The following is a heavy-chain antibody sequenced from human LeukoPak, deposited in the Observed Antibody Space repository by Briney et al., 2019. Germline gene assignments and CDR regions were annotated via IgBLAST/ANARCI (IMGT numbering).Heavy chain of an antibody. V-gene: IGHV3-23*01. D-gene: IGHD1-26*01. CDR3: ARARVPVGSYYYYMDV. J-gene: IGHJ6*03. CDR2: ISGSGGST. CDR1: GFTFSSYA. Sequence: GGSLRLSCAASGFTFSSYAMSWVRQAPGKGLEWVSAISGSGGSTYYADSVKGRFTISRDNSKNTLYLQMNSLRAEDTAVYYCARARVPVGSYYYYMDVWGKGTTVTISS.